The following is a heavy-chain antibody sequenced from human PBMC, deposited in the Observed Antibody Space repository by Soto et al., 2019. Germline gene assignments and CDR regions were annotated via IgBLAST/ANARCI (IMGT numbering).Heavy chain of an antibody. CDR1: GGSFSGYY. D-gene: IGHD3-3*01. CDR2: INHSGST. J-gene: IGHJ5*02. V-gene: IGHV4-34*01. CDR3: ARGHTYYDFWSGQNWFDP. Sequence: SETLSLTCAVYGGSFSGYYWSWIRQPPGKGLEWIGEINHSGSTNYNPSLKSRVTISVDTSKNQFSLKLSSVTAADTAVYYCARGHTYYDFWSGQNWFDPWGQGILVTVSS.